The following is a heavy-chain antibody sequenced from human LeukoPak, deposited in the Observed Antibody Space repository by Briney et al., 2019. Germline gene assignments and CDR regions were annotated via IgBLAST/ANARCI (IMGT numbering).Heavy chain of an antibody. J-gene: IGHJ4*02. CDR2: ISSSGSTI. V-gene: IGHV3-11*01. Sequence: GGSLRLSCAASGFTFSDYYMSWIRQAPGKGLEWVSYISSSGSTIYYADSVKGRFTISRDNAKNSLYLQMSSLRAEDTAVYYCARPNWHDYRAWDYWGQGTLVTVSS. CDR3: ARPNWHDYRAWDY. D-gene: IGHD1-1*01. CDR1: GFTFSDYY.